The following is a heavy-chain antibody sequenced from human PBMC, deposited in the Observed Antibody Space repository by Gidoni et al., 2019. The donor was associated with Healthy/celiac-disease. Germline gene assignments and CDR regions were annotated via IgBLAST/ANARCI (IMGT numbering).Heavy chain of an antibody. J-gene: IGHJ6*02. V-gene: IGHV4-34*01. CDR3: ARFSPYGMDV. CDR2: INHSGST. Sequence: GYGLEWIGEINHSGSTNYNPSLKSRVTISVDTSKNQFSLKLSSVTAADTAVYYCARFSPYGMDVWGQGTTVTVSS.